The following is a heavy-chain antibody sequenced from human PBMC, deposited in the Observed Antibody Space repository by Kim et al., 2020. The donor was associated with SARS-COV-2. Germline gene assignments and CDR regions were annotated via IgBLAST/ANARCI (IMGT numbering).Heavy chain of an antibody. Sequence: GESLKISCKGSGYSFTSYWISWVRQMPGKGLEWMGRIDPSDSYTNYSPSFQGHVTISADKSISTAYLQWSSLKASDTAMYYCTSQVGATTVDYWGQGTLVTVSS. V-gene: IGHV5-10-1*01. CDR3: TSQVGATTVDY. CDR2: IDPSDSYT. J-gene: IGHJ4*02. CDR1: GYSFTSYW. D-gene: IGHD1-26*01.